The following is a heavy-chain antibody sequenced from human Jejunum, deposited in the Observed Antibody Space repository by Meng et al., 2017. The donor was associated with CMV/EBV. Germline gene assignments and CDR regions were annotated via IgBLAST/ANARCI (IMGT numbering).Heavy chain of an antibody. D-gene: IGHD3-10*01. J-gene: IGHJ6*02. CDR1: GFTFSNDA. V-gene: IGHV3-23*01. CDR3: AKGGVKVFYFNGLDV. Sequence: GFTFSNDALNWVRKARGKGLEWVSGISASGDLTYYADSVKGRFTISRDTSKNTLYLQMNSLRAEDTAVYYCAKGGVKVFYFNGLDVWGQGTTVTVSS. CDR2: ISASGDLT.